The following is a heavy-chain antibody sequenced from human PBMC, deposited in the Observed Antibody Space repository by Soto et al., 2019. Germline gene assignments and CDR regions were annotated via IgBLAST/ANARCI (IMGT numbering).Heavy chain of an antibody. Sequence: QVQLVQSGAEVKKPGAAVKISCKASGYTFTRYTMNWVRQAPGQGLEWMGWINPDNGNTKSSQKFQDRVIITRDTSASTAYMDLSILRSEDTALYYCARRIATGQLDPWGQGTLVTVSS. D-gene: IGHD1-1*01. CDR3: ARRIATGQLDP. CDR1: GYTFTRYT. J-gene: IGHJ5*02. CDR2: INPDNGNT. V-gene: IGHV1-3*01.